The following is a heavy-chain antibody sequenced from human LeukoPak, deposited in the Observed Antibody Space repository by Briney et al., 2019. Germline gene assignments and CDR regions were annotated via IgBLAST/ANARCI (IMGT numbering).Heavy chain of an antibody. J-gene: IGHJ6*02. V-gene: IGHV4-30-2*01. CDR1: GGSISSGGYS. CDR3: RNYYYAMDV. CDR2: IYHSGST. Sequence: SETLSLTCAVSGGSISSGGYSWSWIRQPPGKGLEWIGYIYHSGSTYYNPSLKSRVTISVDKSKNQFSLKLSSVTAADTAVYYCRNYYYAMDVWGQGTTVTVSS.